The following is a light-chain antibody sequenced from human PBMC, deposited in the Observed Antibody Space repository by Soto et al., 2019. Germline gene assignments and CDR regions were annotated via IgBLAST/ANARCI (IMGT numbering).Light chain of an antibody. V-gene: IGLV2-8*01. CDR2: EVN. J-gene: IGLJ2*01. CDR1: SSDVGGYNY. CDR3: SSYAGSNNMI. Sequence: QSALTQPPSASGSPGQSVTISCTGTSSDVGGYNYVSWYQQHPGKAPKLIIYEVNKWPSGVPDRFSGSKSGNTASLTVSGLQAEDEADYYCSSYAGSNNMIFGGGTKLTVL.